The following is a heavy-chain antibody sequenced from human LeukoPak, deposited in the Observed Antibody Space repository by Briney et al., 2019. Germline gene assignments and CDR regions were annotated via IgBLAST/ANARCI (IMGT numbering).Heavy chain of an antibody. CDR2: ISSSSSYI. CDR3: ARVGDYGDYGFDY. CDR1: GFTFTISS. D-gene: IGHD4-17*01. J-gene: IGHJ4*02. V-gene: IGHV3-21*01. Sequence: SGGSLRLSCAASGFTFTISSMNWVRQAPGKGLEWVSSISSSSSYIYYADSVKGRFTISRDNAKNSLYLQMNSLRAEDTAVYYRARVGDYGDYGFDYWGQGTLVTVSS.